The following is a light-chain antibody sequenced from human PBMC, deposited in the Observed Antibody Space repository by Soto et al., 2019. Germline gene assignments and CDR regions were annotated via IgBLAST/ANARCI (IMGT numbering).Light chain of an antibody. J-gene: IGKJ5*01. V-gene: IGKV1-39*01. CDR2: AAS. Sequence: DIQMTQSPSSLSASVGDRVTITCRASQSISSYLNWYQQKPGKAPKLLIDAASSLQSGAPSRFSGCGSGTDFTLTISSLQPEDFANYYGQHSYSTPLTFGQGTRLESK. CDR1: QSISSY. CDR3: QHSYSTPLT.